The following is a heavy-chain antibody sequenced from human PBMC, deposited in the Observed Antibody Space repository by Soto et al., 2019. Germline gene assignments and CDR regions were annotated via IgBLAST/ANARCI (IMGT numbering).Heavy chain of an antibody. V-gene: IGHV4-31*03. CDR1: GGSISSGGYY. D-gene: IGHD6-13*01. J-gene: IGHJ3*02. CDR3: ARDLGSSKHDAFDI. CDR2: IYYSGST. Sequence: QVQLQESGPGLVKPSQTLSLTCTVSGGSISSGGYYWSWIRQHPGKGLEWIGYIYYSGSTYYNPSLKSRVTISVHTSKNQFSLKLSSVTAADMAVYYCARDLGSSKHDAFDIWVQWTMVTVSS.